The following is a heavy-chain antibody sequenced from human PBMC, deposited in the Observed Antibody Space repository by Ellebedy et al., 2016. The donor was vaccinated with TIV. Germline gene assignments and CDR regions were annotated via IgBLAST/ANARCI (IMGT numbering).Heavy chain of an antibody. V-gene: IGHV4-31*03. D-gene: IGHD3-22*01. CDR1: GGSISSGGYY. CDR3: ARTMIVVVSYFDY. J-gene: IGHJ4*02. CDR2: IYYSGST. Sequence: SETLSLXXTVSGGSISSGGYYWSWIRQHPGKGLEWIGYIYYSGSTYYNPSLKSRVTISVDTSKNQFSLKLSSVTAADTAVYYCARTMIVVVSYFDYWGQGTLVTVSS.